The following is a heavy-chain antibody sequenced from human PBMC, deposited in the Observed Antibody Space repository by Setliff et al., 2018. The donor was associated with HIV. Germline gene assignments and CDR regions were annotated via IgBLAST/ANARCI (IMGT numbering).Heavy chain of an antibody. V-gene: IGHV1-2*02. CDR1: GNTFSGHY. J-gene: IGHJ5*02. CDR3: AKCSEMLGTPATSSGYYCGWFDP. D-gene: IGHD3-22*01. Sequence: ASVKVSCKASGNTFSGHYLHWVRQAPGQGLEWMGWINPKSGDTNYAQNFQARVTMTRDTSITTAYMELSRLTSDDTAVYYCAKCSEMLGTPATSSGYYCGWFDPWGQGTLVTVSS. CDR2: INPKSGDT.